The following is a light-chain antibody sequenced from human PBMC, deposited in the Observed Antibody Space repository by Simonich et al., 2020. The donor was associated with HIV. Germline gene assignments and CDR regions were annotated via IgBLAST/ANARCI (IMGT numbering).Light chain of an antibody. CDR2: DAS. V-gene: IGKV3D-15*01. CDR1: QSVSSN. CDR3: QQYNNWPLT. Sequence: EIVMTQSPATLSVSPGERATLSCRASQSVSSNLAWYQQKPCQAPSLLIYDASTRATGIPARFSGSGSGTEFTLTISSLQSEDFAVYYCQQYNNWPLTFGGGTKVEIK. J-gene: IGKJ4*01.